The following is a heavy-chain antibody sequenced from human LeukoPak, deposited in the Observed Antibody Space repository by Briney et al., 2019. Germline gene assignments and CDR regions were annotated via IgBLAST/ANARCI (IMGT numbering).Heavy chain of an antibody. CDR1: GGTLNSYA. CDR3: AREGPENDAYCGGDCYSSLRYYYGMDV. J-gene: IGHJ6*02. D-gene: IGHD2-21*02. V-gene: IGHV1-69*13. CDR2: IIPIFGTA. Sequence: SVPVSCQSSGGTLNSYAIRWVRPAPAKGLDWMGGIIPIFGTANYAHKFQGRVTITADESTSTAHMELSSLRSEDTAVYYCAREGPENDAYCGGDCYSSLRYYYGMDVWGQGTTVTVSS.